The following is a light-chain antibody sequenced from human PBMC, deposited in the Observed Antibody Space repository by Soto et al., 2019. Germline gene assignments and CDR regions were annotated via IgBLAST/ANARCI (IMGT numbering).Light chain of an antibody. CDR1: SSDVGGYNY. Sequence: QSALTQPPSASGSPGQSVTISCTGTSSDVGGYNYVSWYQQHPGRAPKLMIYEVTKRPSGVPDRFSGSKSGNTASLTVSGLQAEDEADYYCSSYAGSNNFFLVFGGGTQLTVL. J-gene: IGLJ2*01. CDR3: SSYAGSNNFFLV. CDR2: EVT. V-gene: IGLV2-8*01.